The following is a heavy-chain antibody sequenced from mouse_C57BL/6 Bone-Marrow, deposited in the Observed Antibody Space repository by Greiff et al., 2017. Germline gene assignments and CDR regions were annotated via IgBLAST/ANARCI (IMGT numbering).Heavy chain of an antibody. V-gene: IGHV1-69*01. J-gene: IGHJ2*01. CDR1: GYTFTSYW. D-gene: IGHD2-5*01. CDR3: ARSTSLYSNFDY. CDR2: IDPSDSYT. Sequence: QVQLQQPGAELVMPGASVKLSCKASGYTFTSYWMHWVKQRPGQGLAWIGEIDPSDSYTNYNQKFKGKSTLTVDKSSSTAYMQLSSLTSEDSAVYYCARSTSLYSNFDYWGQGTTLTVSS.